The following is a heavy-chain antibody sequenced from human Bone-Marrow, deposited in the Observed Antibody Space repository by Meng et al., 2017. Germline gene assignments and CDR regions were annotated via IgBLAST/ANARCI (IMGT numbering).Heavy chain of an antibody. CDR2: IYHSGST. J-gene: IGHJ6*02. V-gene: IGHV4-38-2*02. Sequence: SETLSLTCAVSGYSINSGYYWGWIRQPPGKGLEWIGSIYHSGSTYYNPSLKSRVTISVDTSKNQFSLKLSSVTAADTAVYYCARDPSSHVLWFGNEYYYYGMDVWGQGTTVTVSS. D-gene: IGHD3-10*01. CDR3: ARDPSSHVLWFGNEYYYYGMDV. CDR1: GYSINSGYY.